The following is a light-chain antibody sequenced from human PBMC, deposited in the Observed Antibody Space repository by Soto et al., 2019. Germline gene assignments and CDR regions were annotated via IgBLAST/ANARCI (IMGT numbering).Light chain of an antibody. V-gene: IGKV1-39*01. Sequence: DIQMTQSPSSLSASVGDRVTVTCRASQSISSYLNWYRQKPGKAPKLLIYAASSLQSGVPSRFSGSGSGTDFTLTISSLQPEDFATYYCQQSYNTSYTFGQGTKLEIK. CDR2: AAS. J-gene: IGKJ2*01. CDR1: QSISSY. CDR3: QQSYNTSYT.